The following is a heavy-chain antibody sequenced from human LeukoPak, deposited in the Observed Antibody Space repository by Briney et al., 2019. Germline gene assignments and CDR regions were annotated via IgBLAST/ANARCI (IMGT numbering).Heavy chain of an antibody. CDR2: IDGGSTT. V-gene: IGHV3-74*01. Sequence: GGSLRLSCAASGFTLSYYWMHWARQAPGKGLVWVSRIDGGSTTNYAGSVKGRFTISRDNAKNTLYLEMSSLRPEDTAVYYCAAAKFYKTSPFDYRGQGTLVTVSS. CDR1: GFTLSYYW. D-gene: IGHD2-2*01. J-gene: IGHJ4*02. CDR3: AAAKFYKTSPFDY.